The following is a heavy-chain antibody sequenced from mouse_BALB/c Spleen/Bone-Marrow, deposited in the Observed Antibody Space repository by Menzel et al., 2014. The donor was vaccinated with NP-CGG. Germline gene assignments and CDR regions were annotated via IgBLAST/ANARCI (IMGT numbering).Heavy chain of an antibody. J-gene: IGHJ3*01. CDR2: IRNKANGYTT. Sequence: EVQVVESGGGLVQPGGSLRLSCATSGFTFTDNYMSWVRQPPGKVLEWLGFIRNKANGYTTEYSASVKGRFTISRDNSQSILYLQMNPLRGEDSATYYCARDSVWFAYWPQGTLVSVSA. V-gene: IGHV7-3*02. CDR1: GFTFTDNY. CDR3: ARDSVWFAY.